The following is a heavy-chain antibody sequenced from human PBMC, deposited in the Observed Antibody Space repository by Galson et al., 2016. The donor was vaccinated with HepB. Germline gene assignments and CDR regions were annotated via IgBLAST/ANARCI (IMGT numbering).Heavy chain of an antibody. V-gene: IGHV2-70*13. CDR2: IDWDADK. CDR1: GFSVNTDGVC. Sequence: PALVKPTQTLTLTCAISGFSVNTDGVCVSWIRQPPGMALEWLAAIDWDADKYYTTSLRTRLTISKDTPKNQVVLRMTNMDPVGTATYYCATVGVRAGTTEVYYYYGMDVWGQGTTVIVSS. J-gene: IGHJ6*02. CDR3: ATVGVRAGTTEVYYYYGMDV. D-gene: IGHD1-1*01.